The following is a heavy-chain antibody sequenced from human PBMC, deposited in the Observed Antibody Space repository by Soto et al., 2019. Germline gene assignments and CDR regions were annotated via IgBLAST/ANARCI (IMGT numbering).Heavy chain of an antibody. Sequence: SETLSLTCDVSGASITTYYWTWIRQAPGKGLEWIGNVYHTGSTDYNSSLKSRVTISVDTSKNQFSLNMNSVTAADTAVYYCARRLFGSGWTLDSWGQGALVTAPQ. D-gene: IGHD6-19*01. CDR3: ARRLFGSGWTLDS. V-gene: IGHV4-59*01. CDR1: GASITTYY. J-gene: IGHJ4*02. CDR2: VYHTGST.